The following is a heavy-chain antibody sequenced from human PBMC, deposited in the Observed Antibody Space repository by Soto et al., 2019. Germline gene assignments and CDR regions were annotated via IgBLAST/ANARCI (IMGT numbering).Heavy chain of an antibody. CDR1: GYTFTSYA. V-gene: IGHV7-4-1*01. J-gene: IGHJ6*02. Sequence: ASVKVSCKASGYTFTSYAMNWVRQAPGQGLEWMGWINTNTRNPTYAQGFTGRFVFSLDTSVSTAYLQICSLKAEDTAVYYCARDRSGSYFYYYGMDVWGQGTTVTVSS. CDR3: ARDRSGSYFYYYGMDV. CDR2: INTNTRNP. D-gene: IGHD1-26*01.